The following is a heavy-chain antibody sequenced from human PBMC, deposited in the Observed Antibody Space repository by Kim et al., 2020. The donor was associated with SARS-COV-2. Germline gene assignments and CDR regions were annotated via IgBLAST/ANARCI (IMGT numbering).Heavy chain of an antibody. CDR3: ATVSPSGGYYMDL. CDR2: IHHTGSA. D-gene: IGHD3-16*01. CDR1: GGSIRSNDW. Sequence: SENLSLTCAVSGGSIRSNDWWTWVRQPPGTGLEWIAEIHHTGSANYNPSLKSRVTISVDKSKNQFSLKLTSMTAADTAVYYCATVSPSGGYYMDLWGKGT. V-gene: IGHV4-4*02. J-gene: IGHJ6*03.